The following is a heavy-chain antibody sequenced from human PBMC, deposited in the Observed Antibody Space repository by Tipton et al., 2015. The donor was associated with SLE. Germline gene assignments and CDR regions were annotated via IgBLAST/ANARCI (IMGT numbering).Heavy chain of an antibody. CDR2: INHSGST. D-gene: IGHD3-22*01. J-gene: IGHJ4*02. Sequence: TLSLTCAVYGGSFSGYYWSWIRQPPGKGLEWIGEINHSGSTNYNPSLKSRVTISLDTSKNQFSLKLSSVTAADTAVYYCARENSSGYFDYWGQGTLVTVSS. V-gene: IGHV4-34*01. CDR1: GGSFSGYY. CDR3: ARENSSGYFDY.